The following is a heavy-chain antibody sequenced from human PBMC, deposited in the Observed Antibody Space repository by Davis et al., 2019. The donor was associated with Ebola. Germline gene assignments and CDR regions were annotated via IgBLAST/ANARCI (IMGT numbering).Heavy chain of an antibody. CDR1: GYSFTNHW. CDR3: ARQARPGYSSSWFDLSAFDI. D-gene: IGHD6-13*01. V-gene: IGHV5-51*01. J-gene: IGHJ3*02. Sequence: GESLKISCKDSGYSFTNHWIGWVRQMPGKGLEWMGIIYPGDSDTRYSPSFQGQVTISADKSINTAYLQWSSLKASDTAMYYCARQARPGYSSSWFDLSAFDIWGQGTMVTVSS. CDR2: IYPGDSDT.